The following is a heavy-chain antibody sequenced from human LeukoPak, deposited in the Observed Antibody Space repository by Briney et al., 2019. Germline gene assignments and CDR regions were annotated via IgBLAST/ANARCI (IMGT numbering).Heavy chain of an antibody. CDR1: GFTFGDYA. D-gene: IGHD3-10*01. V-gene: IGHV3-49*01. J-gene: IGHJ4*02. CDR3: TRAWDWRVSGSGSLYYFDY. CDR2: IRCKAYGGTT. Sequence: PGGSLRLSCTASGFTFGDYAMSWFRQAPGKGLEWVGFIRCKAYGGTTEYAASVKGRFTISRDGSKSIAYLQMNSLKTEDTAVYYCTRAWDWRVSGSGSLYYFDYWGQGTLVTVSS.